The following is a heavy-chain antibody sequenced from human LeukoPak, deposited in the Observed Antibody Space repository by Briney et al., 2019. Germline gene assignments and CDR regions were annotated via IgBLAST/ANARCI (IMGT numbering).Heavy chain of an antibody. Sequence: GGSLGLSCAASGFTFSNYAMSWVRQAPGRGLEWVATIGDSGGNTYYADSVKGRFTISRDNSKSTLHLQMNSLRAEDTAVYYCAKDRRYSNDAFDVWGQGTMVTVSS. J-gene: IGHJ3*01. CDR3: AKDRRYSNDAFDV. CDR2: IGDSGGNT. CDR1: GFTFSNYA. D-gene: IGHD6-13*01. V-gene: IGHV3-23*01.